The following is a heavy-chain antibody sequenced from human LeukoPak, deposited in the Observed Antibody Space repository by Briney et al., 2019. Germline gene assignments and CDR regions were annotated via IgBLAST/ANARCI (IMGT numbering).Heavy chain of an antibody. CDR1: GYTFTSYG. CDR2: IGAYNGNT. J-gene: IGHJ4*02. Sequence: GASVKVSSKASGYTFTSYGISWVRQAPGQGLEWMGWIGAYNGNTNYAQKFQGRVTMTIDTSTSTGYMELRSLRSDDTAVYYCARGSSGYSGYDAASDYWGQGTLVTVSS. CDR3: ARGSSGYSGYDAASDY. D-gene: IGHD5-12*01. V-gene: IGHV1-18*01.